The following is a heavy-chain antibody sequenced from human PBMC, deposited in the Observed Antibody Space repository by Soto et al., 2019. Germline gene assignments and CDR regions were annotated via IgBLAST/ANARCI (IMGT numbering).Heavy chain of an antibody. CDR2: INSDGSST. Sequence: GGSLRLSCTASGFTFSSYLMHWVRQAPGKGLVWVSRINSDGSSTSYADSVKGRFTISRDNAKNTLYLQMNSLRAEDTAVYYCARRVMITFGGVIVQNWFDPWGQGTLVTVSS. J-gene: IGHJ5*02. V-gene: IGHV3-74*01. D-gene: IGHD3-16*02. CDR3: ARRVMITFGGVIVQNWFDP. CDR1: GFTFSSYL.